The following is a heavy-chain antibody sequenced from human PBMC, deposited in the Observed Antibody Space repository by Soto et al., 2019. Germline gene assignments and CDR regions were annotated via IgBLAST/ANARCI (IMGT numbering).Heavy chain of an antibody. CDR1: GGTVSTYS. V-gene: IGHV1-69*01. D-gene: IGHD6-13*01. CDR3: ARGSRYTKSTLYYGMAV. CDR2: SLPIFGTA. Sequence: QVQLVQSGAEVKKPGSSVKVSCKASGGTVSTYSISWVRQAPGQGLEWMGESLPIFGTAHYAQNFQGRVTITADEYTSTVYLELSSLRSYDTAGYYCARGSRYTKSTLYYGMAVWGQANTVTFSS. J-gene: IGHJ6*02.